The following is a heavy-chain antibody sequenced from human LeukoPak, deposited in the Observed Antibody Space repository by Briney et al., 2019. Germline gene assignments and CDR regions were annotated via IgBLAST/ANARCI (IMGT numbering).Heavy chain of an antibody. CDR1: GGSFSGYY. D-gene: IGHD5-24*01. CDR3: SRGTDAYKCGNS. CDR2: IHYSGRI. Sequence: SETLSLTCAVYGGSFSGYYWTWIRQPPGKGLEWIGEIHYSGRINYNPSLKSRVTISADTSNNHFSLKMNSVTASDTAVYYCSRGTDAYKCGNSWGQGTLVTVSS. J-gene: IGHJ4*02. V-gene: IGHV4-34*01.